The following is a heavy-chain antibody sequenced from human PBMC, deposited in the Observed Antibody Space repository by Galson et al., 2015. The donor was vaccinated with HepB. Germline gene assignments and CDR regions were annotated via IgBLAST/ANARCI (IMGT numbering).Heavy chain of an antibody. Sequence: SVKVSCKASGYTFTSYAISWVRQAPGQGLEWMGGIIPIFGTANYAQKFQGRVTITADESTSTAYMELSSLRSEDTAVYYCARARSYDFWSGYSYWGQGTLVTVSS. V-gene: IGHV1-69*13. CDR1: GYTFTSYA. J-gene: IGHJ4*02. CDR2: IIPIFGTA. CDR3: ARARSYDFWSGYSY. D-gene: IGHD3-3*01.